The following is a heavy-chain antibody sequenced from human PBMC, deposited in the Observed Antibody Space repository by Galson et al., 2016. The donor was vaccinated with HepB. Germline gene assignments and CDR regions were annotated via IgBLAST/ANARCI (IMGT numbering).Heavy chain of an antibody. CDR2: ISSDGNNE. Sequence: SLRLSCAASGFTFSNYAIHWVRQAPGKGLEWVAFISSDGNNEYYADSVKGRFTISRDNSKNTLYLQLNSLRPENTAVYYCARVWGTVVYDTRTLDYWGQGTLVPVSS. J-gene: IGHJ4*02. CDR1: GFTFSNYA. CDR3: ARVWGTVVYDTRTLDY. D-gene: IGHD5/OR15-5a*01. V-gene: IGHV3-30-3*01.